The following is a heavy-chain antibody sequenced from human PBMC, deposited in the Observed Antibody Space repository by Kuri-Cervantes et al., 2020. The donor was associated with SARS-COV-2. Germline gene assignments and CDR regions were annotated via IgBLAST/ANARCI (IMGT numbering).Heavy chain of an antibody. CDR1: GGSISSYY. J-gene: IGHJ5*02. Sequence: SETLSLTCTVSGGSISSYYWSWIRQPPGKGLGWIGYIYYSGSTNYNPSLKSRVTISVDTSKNQFSLKLSSVTAADTAVYYCARSPRGDDSSSWYRALAGNLNWFDPWGQGTLVTVSS. CDR2: IYYSGST. D-gene: IGHD6-13*01. CDR3: ARSPRGDDSSSWYRALAGNLNWFDP. V-gene: IGHV4-59*08.